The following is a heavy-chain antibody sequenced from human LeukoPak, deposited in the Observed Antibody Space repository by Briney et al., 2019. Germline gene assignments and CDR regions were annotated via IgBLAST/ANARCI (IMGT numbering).Heavy chain of an antibody. CDR2: ISYDGSNK. Sequence: GGSLRLSCAASGFTFSSYGMHWVRQAPGKGLEWVAVISYDGSNKYYADSVKGRFTISRDNSKTTLYLQMNSLRAEDTAVYYCAKNGYGNQGVYFDYWGQGTLVTVSS. D-gene: IGHD5-18*01. CDR1: GFTFSSYG. CDR3: AKNGYGNQGVYFDY. V-gene: IGHV3-30*18. J-gene: IGHJ4*02.